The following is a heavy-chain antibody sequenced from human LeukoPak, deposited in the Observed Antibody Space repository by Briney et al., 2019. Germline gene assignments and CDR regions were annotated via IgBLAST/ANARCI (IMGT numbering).Heavy chain of an antibody. CDR3: AKDRLVVAPAAMTSNFDY. D-gene: IGHD2-2*01. Sequence: GGSLRLSCVASGFSFDDYGMFWVRQTPGKGLEWVSGISWNSGNIGYADSVKGRLTISRDNSKNTLFLQMNSLRGEDTAVYYCAKDRLVVAPAAMTSNFDYWGQGTLVTVSS. CDR2: ISWNSGNI. V-gene: IGHV3-9*01. J-gene: IGHJ4*02. CDR1: GFSFDDYG.